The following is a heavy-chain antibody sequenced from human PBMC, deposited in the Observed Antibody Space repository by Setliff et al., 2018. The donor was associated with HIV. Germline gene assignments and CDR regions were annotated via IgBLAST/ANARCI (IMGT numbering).Heavy chain of an antibody. CDR1: GGSFSGYY. CDR2: IIHSGGT. CDR3: ARGGLGVVGAIDY. V-gene: IGHV4-34*01. J-gene: IGHJ4*02. Sequence: PSETLSLTCAVYGGSFSGYYWTWIRQPPGRGLEWIGEIIHSGGTNYNRSLKSRVTLSVDTSKNQFSLNLSSVTAADPAVYYCARGGLGVVGAIDYWSQGTLVTVSS. D-gene: IGHD2-15*01.